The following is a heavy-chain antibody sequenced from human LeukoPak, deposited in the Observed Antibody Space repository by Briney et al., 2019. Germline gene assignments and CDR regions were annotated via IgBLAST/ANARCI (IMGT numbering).Heavy chain of an antibody. CDR2: MYYSGST. CDR3: ARPYYYDSRIDP. J-gene: IGHJ5*02. Sequence: SQTLSLTCTVSGGSISSGDYYWSWIRPPPGKGLEWIAYMYYSGSTYYTPSLKSRVTMSADTSKNQLSLKLSSVTAGDTAVYYCARPYYYDSRIDPWGQGILVTVSS. V-gene: IGHV4-30-4*01. D-gene: IGHD3-22*01. CDR1: GGSISSGDYY.